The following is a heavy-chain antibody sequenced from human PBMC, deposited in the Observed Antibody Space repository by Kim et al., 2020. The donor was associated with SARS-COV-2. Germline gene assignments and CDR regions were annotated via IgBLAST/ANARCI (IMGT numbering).Heavy chain of an antibody. V-gene: IGHV3-30*01. J-gene: IGHJ3*02. CDR3: AREHYEFWSGYPPHAFDI. D-gene: IGHD3-3*01. Sequence: KGRFTIYRDNSKNTLYLQMNSLRAEDTAVYYCAREHYEFWSGYPPHAFDIWGQGTMVTVSS.